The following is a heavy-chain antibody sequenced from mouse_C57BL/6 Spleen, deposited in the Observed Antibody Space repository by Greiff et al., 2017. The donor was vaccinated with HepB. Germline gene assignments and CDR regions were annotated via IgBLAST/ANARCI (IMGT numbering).Heavy chain of an antibody. D-gene: IGHD1-1*01. Sequence: DVHLVESEGGLVQPGSSMKLSCTASGFTFSDYYMAWVRQVPEKGLEWVANINYDGSSTYYLDSLKSRFIISRDNAKNILYLQMSSLKSEDTATYYCARDHGSRDYFDYWGQGTTLTVSS. CDR3: ARDHGSRDYFDY. CDR1: GFTFSDYY. V-gene: IGHV5-16*01. CDR2: INYDGSST. J-gene: IGHJ2*01.